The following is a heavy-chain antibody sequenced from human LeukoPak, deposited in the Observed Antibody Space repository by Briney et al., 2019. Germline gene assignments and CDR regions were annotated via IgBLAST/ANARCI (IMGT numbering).Heavy chain of an antibody. CDR2: IRYDGSNK. CDR1: GFTFSSYG. Sequence: GGSLRLSCAVSGFTFSSYGMHWVRQAPGKGLEWVAFIRYDGSNKYYADSVKGRFTISRDNSKNTLYLQMNSLRAEDTAVYYCAKVGTVLLWFGELSFKFGPHYWGQGTLVTVSS. J-gene: IGHJ4*02. D-gene: IGHD3-10*01. V-gene: IGHV3-30*02. CDR3: AKVGTVLLWFGELSFKFGPHY.